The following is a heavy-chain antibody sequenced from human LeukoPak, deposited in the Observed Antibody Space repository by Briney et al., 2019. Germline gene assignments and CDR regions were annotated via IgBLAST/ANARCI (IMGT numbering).Heavy chain of an antibody. D-gene: IGHD1-26*01. CDR2: ISSSSSYI. V-gene: IGHV3-21*01. CDR3: ARDSGSYAFDI. CDR1: GFPFSSYS. J-gene: IGHJ3*02. Sequence: PGGSLRLSCAASGFPFSSYSVNWVRQAPGKGLEWVSSISSSSSYIYYADSVKGRFTISRDNAKNSLYLQMNSLRAEDTAVYYCARDSGSYAFDIWGQGTMVTVSS.